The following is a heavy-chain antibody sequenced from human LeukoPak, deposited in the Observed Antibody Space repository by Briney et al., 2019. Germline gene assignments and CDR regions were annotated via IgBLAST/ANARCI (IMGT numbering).Heavy chain of an antibody. Sequence: GGSLRLSCAASGFTFDDYAMHWVRQLPGKGLEWVSGISWNSRYVGYADSVKGRFTISRDNAKNSLYLQMNSLRAEDTAVYYRARVGAGNAFDYWGQGTLVTVSS. CDR2: ISWNSRYV. J-gene: IGHJ4*02. V-gene: IGHV3-9*01. CDR3: ARVGAGNAFDY. CDR1: GFTFDDYA. D-gene: IGHD1-26*01.